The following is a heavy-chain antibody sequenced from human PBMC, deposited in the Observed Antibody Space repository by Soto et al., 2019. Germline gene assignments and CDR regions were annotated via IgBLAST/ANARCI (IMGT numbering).Heavy chain of an antibody. CDR3: ARVPNGGYEWN. Sequence: EVQLVESGGGLVQPGGSLRLSCAASGFTFSSYWMHWVRQAPGKGLVWLSRINPDGTTTNYADSVKGRFTISRDNAKNTVYLQMNSLRAEDTAVYYCARVPNGGYEWNGGQGTLVTVSS. CDR1: GFTFSSYW. J-gene: IGHJ4*02. CDR2: INPDGTTT. V-gene: IGHV3-74*01. D-gene: IGHD5-12*01.